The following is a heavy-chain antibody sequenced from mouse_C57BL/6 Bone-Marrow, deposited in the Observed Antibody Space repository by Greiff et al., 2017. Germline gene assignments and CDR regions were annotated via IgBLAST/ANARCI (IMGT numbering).Heavy chain of an antibody. CDR1: GYTFTSYT. CDR2: INPSSGYT. CDR3: AKTAQAPYYYAMDY. Sequence: QVQLKQSGAELARPGASVKMSCKASGYTFTSYTMHWVKQRPGQGLEWIGYINPSSGYTKYNQKFKDKATLTADKSSSTAYMQLSSLTSEDSAVYYCAKTAQAPYYYAMDYWGQGTSVTVSS. J-gene: IGHJ4*01. D-gene: IGHD3-2*02. V-gene: IGHV1-4*01.